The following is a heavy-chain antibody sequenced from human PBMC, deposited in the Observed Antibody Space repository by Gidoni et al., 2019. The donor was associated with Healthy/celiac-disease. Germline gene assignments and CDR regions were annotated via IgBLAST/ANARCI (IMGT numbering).Heavy chain of an antibody. J-gene: IGHJ3*02. Sequence: QVPLQESGPGLVQPSQTMSLTCTVYGGSISSGGYYWSWIRQHPGKGLEWIGYIYYSEGTYYNPSLKSRVTISVDTSKNQFSLKLSSVTAADTAVYYCARASRGDIVVVVAAYAFDIWGQGTMVTVSS. D-gene: IGHD2-15*01. CDR1: GGSISSGGYY. V-gene: IGHV4-31*03. CDR3: ARASRGDIVVVVAAYAFDI. CDR2: IYYSEGT.